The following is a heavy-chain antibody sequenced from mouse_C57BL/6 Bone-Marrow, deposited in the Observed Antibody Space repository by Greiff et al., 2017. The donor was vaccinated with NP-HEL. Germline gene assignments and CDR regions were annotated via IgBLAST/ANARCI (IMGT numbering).Heavy chain of an antibody. V-gene: IGHV2-2*01. D-gene: IGHD2-12*01. J-gene: IGHJ3*01. Sequence: VKVVESGPGLVQPSQSLSITCTVSGFSLTSYGVHWVRQSPGKGLEWLGVIWSGGSTDYNAAFISRLSISKDNSKSQVFFKMNSLQADDTAIYYCASYVFAYWGQGTLVTVSA. CDR1: GFSLTSYG. CDR2: IWSGGST. CDR3: ASYVFAY.